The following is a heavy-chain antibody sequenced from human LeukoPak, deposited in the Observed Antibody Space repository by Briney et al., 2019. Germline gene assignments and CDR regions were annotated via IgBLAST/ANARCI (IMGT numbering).Heavy chain of an antibody. D-gene: IGHD5-18*01. V-gene: IGHV3-21*05. CDR2: ISSSGSYI. CDR3: ARDRGPHSYGLDN. J-gene: IGHJ4*02. CDR1: GFTFSSYS. Sequence: GGSLRLSCAASGFTFSSYSMNWVRQAPGKGLEWVSYISSSGSYIYYADSVKGRFTISRDNAKNSLYLQMNSLRAEDTAVYYCARDRGPHSYGLDNWGQGTLVTVSS.